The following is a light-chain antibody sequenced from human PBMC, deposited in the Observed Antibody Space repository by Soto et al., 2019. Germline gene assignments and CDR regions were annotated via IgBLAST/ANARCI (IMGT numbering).Light chain of an antibody. J-gene: IGKJ2*01. CDR1: QRITNY. CDR2: TSG. CDR3: QQTYSTPYT. V-gene: IGKV1-39*01. Sequence: IQMTQSPSSLSASVGDIVTVTCRASQRITNYLNWYQQKPGEAPKLLISTSGTLQRGVPSRFSGSGSGTDFSLTITALRPEDFATYFCQQTYSTPYTFGQGTKLEIK.